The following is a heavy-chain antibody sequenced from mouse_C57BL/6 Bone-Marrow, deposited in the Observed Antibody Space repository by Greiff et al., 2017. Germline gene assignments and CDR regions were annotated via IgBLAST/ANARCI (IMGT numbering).Heavy chain of an antibody. D-gene: IGHD1-1*01. V-gene: IGHV3-8*01. J-gene: IGHJ1*03. CDR1: GYSITSDY. CDR3: ARDYYGSSYYWYFDV. CDR2: ISYSGST. Sequence: EVHLVESGPGLAKPSQTLSLTCSVTGYSITSDYWNWIRKFPGNKLEYMGYISYSGSTYYNPSLKSRISITRDTSKNQYYLQLNSVTTEDTATYYCARDYYGSSYYWYFDVWGTGTTVTVSS.